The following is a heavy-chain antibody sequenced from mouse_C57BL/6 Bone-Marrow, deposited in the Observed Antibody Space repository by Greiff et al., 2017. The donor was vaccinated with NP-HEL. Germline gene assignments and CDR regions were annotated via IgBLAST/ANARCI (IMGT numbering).Heavy chain of an antibody. J-gene: IGHJ2*01. CDR3: TGRGYGSSH. CDR2: IRLKSDNYAT. Sequence: EVQLVESGGGLVQPGGSMKLSCVASGFTFSNYWMNWVRQSPEKGLEWVAQIRLKSDNYATHYAESVKGRFTISRDDSKSSVYLQMNNLRAEDTGIYYCTGRGYGSSHWGQGTTLTVSS. V-gene: IGHV6-3*01. CDR1: GFTFSNYW. D-gene: IGHD1-1*01.